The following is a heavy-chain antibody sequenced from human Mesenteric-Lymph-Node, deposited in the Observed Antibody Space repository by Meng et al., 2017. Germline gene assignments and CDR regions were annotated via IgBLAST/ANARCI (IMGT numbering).Heavy chain of an antibody. D-gene: IGHD3-10*01. CDR2: IYYSGST. CDR1: GYSISSSNW. V-gene: IGHV4-28*03. J-gene: IGHJ4*02. CDR3: ARGALLSFGEVSFLSDY. Sequence: VQLQGAGPGLGKPSDPLSLTCAVSGYSISSSNWWGWIRQPPGKGLEWIGYIYYSGSTYYNPSLKSRVTMSVDTSKNQFSLKLSSVTAVDTAVYYCARGALLSFGEVSFLSDYWGQGTLVTVSS.